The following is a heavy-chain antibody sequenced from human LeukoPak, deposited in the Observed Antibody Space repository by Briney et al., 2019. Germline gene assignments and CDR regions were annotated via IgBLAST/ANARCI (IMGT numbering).Heavy chain of an antibody. D-gene: IGHD4-17*01. CDR3: AKDAGFHGYGDFFFDY. CDR2: IKQDGSDK. J-gene: IGHJ4*02. Sequence: GGSLRLSCAASGFTFSSYWMSWVRQAPGKGLEWVANIKQDGSDKYYVDSVKGRFTISRDNAKTSLYLQMNSLRAEDTAVYYCAKDAGFHGYGDFFFDYWGQGTLVTVSS. CDR1: GFTFSSYW. V-gene: IGHV3-7*01.